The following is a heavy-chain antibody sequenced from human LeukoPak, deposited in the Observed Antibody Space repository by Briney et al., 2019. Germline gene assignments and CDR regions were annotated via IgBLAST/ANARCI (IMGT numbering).Heavy chain of an antibody. J-gene: IGHJ4*02. CDR1: GYSFLDYW. V-gene: IGHV5-51*01. CDR3: ARLFRDCSGGSCYPYYFDY. Sequence: GESLKISCKGSGYSFLDYWIGWVRQMPGKGLEWMGIIHPGDSDTRYSPSFQGQVTISADKSNSTAYLQWSSLKATDTAMYYCARLFRDCSGGSCYPYYFDYWGQGTLVTVSS. D-gene: IGHD2-15*01. CDR2: IHPGDSDT.